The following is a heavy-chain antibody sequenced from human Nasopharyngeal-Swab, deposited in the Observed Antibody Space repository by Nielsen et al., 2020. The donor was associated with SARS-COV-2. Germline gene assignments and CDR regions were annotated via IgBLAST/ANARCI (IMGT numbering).Heavy chain of an antibody. CDR3: SRGRGNGYYGNYFDY. CDR1: GITFSNAW. V-gene: IGHV3-15*01. Sequence: GESLKISCAASGITFSNAWMSWVRQAPGKGLEWVGRIKSKTDGSTTDYAVPVKGRFTISRDDLKTIAYLEMNSLKSDDTAVYFCSRGRGNGYYGNYFDYWGQGTLVAVSS. CDR2: IKSKTDGSTT. J-gene: IGHJ4*02. D-gene: IGHD3-3*01.